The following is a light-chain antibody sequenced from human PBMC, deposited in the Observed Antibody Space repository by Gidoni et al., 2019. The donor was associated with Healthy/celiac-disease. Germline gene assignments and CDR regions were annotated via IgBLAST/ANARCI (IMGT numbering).Light chain of an antibody. CDR3: QKYYSTPRT. CDR1: QSVLYSSNNKNY. V-gene: IGKV4-1*01. CDR2: WAS. J-gene: IGKJ4*01. Sequence: ILMTQSPDSLAVSLGERPTINCKSSQSVLYSSNNKNYLAWYQQKPGQPPKLLIDWASTRESGVPDRFSGSGSGTDFTLTISSLQAEDVAVYYCQKYYSTPRTFGGGTKVEIK.